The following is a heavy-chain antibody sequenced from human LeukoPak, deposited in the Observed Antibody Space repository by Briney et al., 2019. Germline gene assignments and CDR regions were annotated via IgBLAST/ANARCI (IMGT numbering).Heavy chain of an antibody. D-gene: IGHD7-27*01. CDR3: VRTPPNWGFDY. CDR2: MSPNSGDT. V-gene: IGHV1-8*01. Sequence: GASVKVSCKASGYTFTSHDINWVRQATGQGLEWMGWMSPNSGDTGYAQQFQRRVTMTSDCSISTAYMELSSLRSEDTAIYYCVRTPPNWGFDYWGQGTLVPVSS. J-gene: IGHJ4*02. CDR1: GYTFTSHD.